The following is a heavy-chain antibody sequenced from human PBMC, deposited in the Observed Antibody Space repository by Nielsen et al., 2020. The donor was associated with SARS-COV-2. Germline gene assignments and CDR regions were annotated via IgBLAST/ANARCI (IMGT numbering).Heavy chain of an antibody. D-gene: IGHD2-2*01. V-gene: IGHV3-66*01. CDR1: GFTVSSNY. CDR3: ARGHCSSTSCPLSDAFDI. Sequence: GGSLRLSCAASGFTVSSNYMSWVRQAPGKGLEWVSVIYSGGSTYYADSVKGRFTISRDNSKNTLYLQMNSLRAEDTAVYYCARGHCSSTSCPLSDAFDIWGQGTMVTVSS. J-gene: IGHJ3*02. CDR2: IYSGGST.